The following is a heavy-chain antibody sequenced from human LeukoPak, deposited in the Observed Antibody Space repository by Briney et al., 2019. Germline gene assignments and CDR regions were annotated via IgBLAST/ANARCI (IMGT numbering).Heavy chain of an antibody. CDR2: IIPIFGTA. V-gene: IGHV1-69*05. J-gene: IGHJ3*02. Sequence: SVKVSCKASGGTFSSYAISWVRQAPGQGLEWMGGIIPIFGTANYAQKFQGRVTITTDESTSTAYMELSSLRSEDTAVYYSAMLVVPAENAFDIWGQGTMVTVSS. CDR1: GGTFSSYA. CDR3: AMLVVPAENAFDI. D-gene: IGHD2-2*01.